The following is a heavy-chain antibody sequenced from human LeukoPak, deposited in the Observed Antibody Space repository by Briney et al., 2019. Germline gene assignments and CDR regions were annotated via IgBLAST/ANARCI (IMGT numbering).Heavy chain of an antibody. CDR3: ARVSAYCGGDCYHYH. D-gene: IGHD2-21*02. V-gene: IGHV1-18*01. Sequence: ASVKVSCKASGYTFTSYGISWVRQAPEQGLEWMGWISAYNGNTNYAQKLQGRVTMTTDTSTSTAYMELRSLRSDDTAVYYCARVSAYCGGDCYHYHWGQGTLVTVSS. CDR1: GYTFTSYG. CDR2: ISAYNGNT. J-gene: IGHJ4*02.